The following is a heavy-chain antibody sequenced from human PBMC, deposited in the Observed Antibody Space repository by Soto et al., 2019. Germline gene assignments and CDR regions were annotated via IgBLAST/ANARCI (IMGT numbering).Heavy chain of an antibody. J-gene: IGHJ3*02. CDR3: ARLGVTIFGVVKAHDAFDI. CDR1: GGTFSSYA. D-gene: IGHD3-3*01. Sequence: SVKVSCKASGGTFSSYAISWVRQAPGQGLEWMGGIIPIFGTANYAQKFQGRVTITADESTSTAYMELSSLRSDDTAVYYCARLGVTIFGVVKAHDAFDIWGQGTMVTVS. CDR2: IIPIFGTA. V-gene: IGHV1-69*13.